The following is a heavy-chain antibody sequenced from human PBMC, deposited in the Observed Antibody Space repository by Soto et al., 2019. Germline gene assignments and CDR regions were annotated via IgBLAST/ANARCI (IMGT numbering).Heavy chain of an antibody. CDR1: GGSISSYY. CDR3: AGRGYSYLYYYYGMDV. D-gene: IGHD5-18*01. J-gene: IGHJ6*02. Sequence: KTSETLSLTCTVSGGSISSYYWSWIRQPPGKGLEWIGYIYYSGSTNYNPSLKSRVTISVDTSKNQFSLELSSVTAADTAVYYCAGRGYSYLYYYYGMDVWGQGTTVTVSS. CDR2: IYYSGST. V-gene: IGHV4-59*01.